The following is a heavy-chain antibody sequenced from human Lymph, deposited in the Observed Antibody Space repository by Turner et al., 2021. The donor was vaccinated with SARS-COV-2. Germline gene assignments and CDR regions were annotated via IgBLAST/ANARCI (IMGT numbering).Heavy chain of an antibody. V-gene: IGHV3-53*02. CDR2: IYSGGTT. Sequence: EVQLVETGGGLIQPGGSLRLPCAASGIIVSRNYMNWVRQAPGKRLEWVSVIYSGGTTYYADSVKSRFTISRDNSKNTLYLQMNSLRVEDTAVYYCARDLGTYGMDVWGQGTTVTVSS. CDR3: ARDLGTYGMDV. J-gene: IGHJ6*02. CDR1: GIIVSRNY. D-gene: IGHD6-13*01.